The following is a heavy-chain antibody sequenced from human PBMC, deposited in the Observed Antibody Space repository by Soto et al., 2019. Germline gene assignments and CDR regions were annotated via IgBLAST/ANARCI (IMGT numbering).Heavy chain of an antibody. CDR1: GSTFSNYG. CDR3: ARDGGSHGPSYFDS. Sequence: VQLVESGGGVVQPGRSLRLSCVASGSTFSNYGMHWVRQAPGKGPEWVAVIWYDGSNKDYGESVKGRFTISRDNSKNTLYLALNSLRSEDTAVYYCARDGGSHGPSYFDSWGQGSLVIVSS. D-gene: IGHD3-16*01. J-gene: IGHJ4*02. CDR2: IWYDGSNK. V-gene: IGHV3-33*01.